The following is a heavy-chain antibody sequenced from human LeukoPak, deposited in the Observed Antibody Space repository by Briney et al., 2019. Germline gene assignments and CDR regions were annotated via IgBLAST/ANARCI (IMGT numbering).Heavy chain of an antibody. Sequence: KPSETLSLPCAVYGGSFSGYYWSWIRQPPGKGLEWIGEINHSGSTNYNPSLKSRVTISVDTSKNQFSLKLSSVTAADTAVYYCARVPYDFWSGYYSVVDVWGKGTTVTVSS. CDR1: GGSFSGYY. J-gene: IGHJ6*04. CDR2: INHSGST. V-gene: IGHV4-34*01. D-gene: IGHD3-3*01. CDR3: ARVPYDFWSGYYSVVDV.